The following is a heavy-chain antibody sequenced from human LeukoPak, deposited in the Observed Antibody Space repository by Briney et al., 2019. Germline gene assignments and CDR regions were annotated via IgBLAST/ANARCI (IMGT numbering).Heavy chain of an antibody. CDR3: ARGSGEVVTAIPPLYFDY. V-gene: IGHV4-61*01. J-gene: IGHJ4*02. CDR2: IYYSGST. D-gene: IGHD2-21*02. Sequence: SETLSLTCTVSGGSVSSGSYYWSWIRQPPGKGLEWIGYIYYSGSTNYNPSLKSRVTISVDTSKNQFSLKLSSVTAADTAVYYCARGSGEVVTAIPPLYFDYWGQGTLVTVSS. CDR1: GGSVSSGSYY.